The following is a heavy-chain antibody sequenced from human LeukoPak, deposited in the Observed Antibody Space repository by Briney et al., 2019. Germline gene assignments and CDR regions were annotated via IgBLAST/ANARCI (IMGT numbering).Heavy chain of an antibody. CDR2: IIPIFGTA. Sequence: SVKVSCKASGGTFSNFAISWVRQAPGQGLEWMGGIIPIFGTAKYAQKVQGRVAMSTDESKTTAYMELSSLRSEDSAVYYCARQGGITVFGVAQPGGAFDIWGRGTMVTVSS. D-gene: IGHD3-3*01. J-gene: IGHJ3*02. CDR1: GGTFSNFA. V-gene: IGHV1-69*05. CDR3: ARQGGITVFGVAQPGGAFDI.